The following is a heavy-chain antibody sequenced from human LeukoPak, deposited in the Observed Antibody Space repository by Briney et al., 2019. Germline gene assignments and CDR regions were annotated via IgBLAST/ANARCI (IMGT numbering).Heavy chain of an antibody. Sequence: GGSLRLSCAASGFTVSSNYMSWVRQAPGKGLEWVSVIYSGGSTCYADSVKGRFTISRDNAKNSLYLQMNSLRAEDTALYFCARDPYSGNYGNYYYYMDVWGKGTTVTISS. V-gene: IGHV3-53*01. D-gene: IGHD1-26*01. CDR3: ARDPYSGNYGNYYYYMDV. CDR2: IYSGGST. J-gene: IGHJ6*03. CDR1: GFTVSSNY.